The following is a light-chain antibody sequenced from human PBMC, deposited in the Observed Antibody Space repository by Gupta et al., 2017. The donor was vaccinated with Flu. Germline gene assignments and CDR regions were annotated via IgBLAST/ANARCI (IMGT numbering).Light chain of an antibody. CDR1: SSDLGGYHY. J-gene: IGLJ2*01. V-gene: IGLV2-14*01. CDR3: SSYTSSSTLV. CDR2: EVT. Sequence: QSALTHPASVSVSHGQAHTLPRTGTSSDLGGYHYVSWYQPHPGKAPNLMIYEVTNRPAALSTRCSGSKSGNTAALTISGLQAEDEADYYCSSYTSSSTLVFGGGTKLTVL.